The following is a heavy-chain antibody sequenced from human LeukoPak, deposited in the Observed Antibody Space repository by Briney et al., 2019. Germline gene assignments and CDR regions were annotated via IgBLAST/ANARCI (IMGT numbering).Heavy chain of an antibody. CDR2: IWYDGSNK. V-gene: IGHV3-33*08. D-gene: IGHD1-26*01. Sequence: GGSLRLSCAASGFTFSSYAMHWVRQAPGKGLEWVAVIWYDGSNKYYADSVKGRFTISRDNSKNTLYLQMNSLRAEDTAVYYCARDEYSGSYVDYWGQGTLVTVSS. CDR1: GFTFSSYA. J-gene: IGHJ4*02. CDR3: ARDEYSGSYVDY.